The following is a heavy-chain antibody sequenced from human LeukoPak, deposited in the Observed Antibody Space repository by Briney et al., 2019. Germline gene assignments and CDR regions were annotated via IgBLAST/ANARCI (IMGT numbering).Heavy chain of an antibody. V-gene: IGHV3-66*01. Sequence: GGSLRLSCAASGFTVSSNYMSWVRQAPGKGLEWVSVIYSGGSTYYADSVKGRFTISRDNSKNTLYLQMNSLRAEDTAVYYCAKGRVAAAGPPDAFDIWGQGTMVTVSS. CDR3: AKGRVAAAGPPDAFDI. CDR2: IYSGGST. J-gene: IGHJ3*02. CDR1: GFTVSSNY. D-gene: IGHD6-13*01.